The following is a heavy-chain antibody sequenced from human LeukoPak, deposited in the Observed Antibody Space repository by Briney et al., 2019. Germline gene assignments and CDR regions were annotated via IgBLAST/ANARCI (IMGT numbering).Heavy chain of an antibody. CDR1: GYTFTSYG. J-gene: IGHJ4*02. V-gene: IGHV1-18*01. Sequence: GASVKVSCKASGYTFTSYGISWVRQAPGQGLEWMGWISAYNGNTDYAQKLQGRVTMTTDTSTSTAYMELRSLRSDDTAVYYCARERLWSLGYYDSSGYPSWGQGTLVTVSS. CDR3: ARERLWSLGYYDSSGYPS. D-gene: IGHD3-22*01. CDR2: ISAYNGNT.